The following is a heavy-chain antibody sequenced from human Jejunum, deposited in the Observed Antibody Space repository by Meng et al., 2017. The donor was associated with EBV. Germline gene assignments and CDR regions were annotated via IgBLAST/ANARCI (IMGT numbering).Heavy chain of an antibody. CDR1: GDSIDSRNW. D-gene: IGHD2-21*02. CDR2: IYYSGST. V-gene: IGHV4-4*02. CDR3: VRGGDYCLVY. Sequence: VPVRVAGPGRVMPSGTLPLTCAVSGDSIDSRNWWSWVRQSPERGLGWIGEIYYSGSTNYNPSLKSRVTILVDRSENHFSLYLSSVTAADTAVYYCVRGGDYCLVYWGQGTLVTVSS. J-gene: IGHJ4*02.